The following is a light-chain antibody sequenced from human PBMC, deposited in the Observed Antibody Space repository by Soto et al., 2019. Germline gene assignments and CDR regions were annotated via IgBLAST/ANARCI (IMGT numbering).Light chain of an antibody. CDR3: QRGNSLAIT. CDR2: AAS. CDR1: QDIGTR. Sequence: DILMTQSPSSVSASVGDRVIISCRANQDIGTRLAWYQQRPGKAPKLLIYAASSLQSGVPSRFCGSGSGTEFSVNSGGLQSEEFGTCYCQRGNSLAITFGKGPRLET. V-gene: IGKV1-12*01. J-gene: IGKJ5*01.